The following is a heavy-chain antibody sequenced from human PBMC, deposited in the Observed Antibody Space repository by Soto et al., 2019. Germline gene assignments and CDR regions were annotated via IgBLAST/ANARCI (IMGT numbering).Heavy chain of an antibody. J-gene: IGHJ6*02. CDR1: GYSFTSYW. CDR2: IYPGDSDT. V-gene: IGHV5-51*01. D-gene: IGHD2-2*01. CDR3: AIREHCSSTSCSSHYGMDV. Sequence: LKISCKGSGYSFTSYWIGWVRQMPGKGLEWMGIIYPGDSDTRYSPSFQGQVTISADKSISTAYLQWSSLKASDTAMYYCAIREHCSSTSCSSHYGMDVWGQGTTVTVSS.